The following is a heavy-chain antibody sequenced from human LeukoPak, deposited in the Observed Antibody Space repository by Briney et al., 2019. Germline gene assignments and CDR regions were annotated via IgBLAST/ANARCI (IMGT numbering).Heavy chain of an antibody. CDR2: FDPEDGET. Sequence: ASVKVSCKVSGYTLTELSMHWVRQAPGKGLEWMGGFDPEDGETIYAQKFQGRVTTTEDTSTDTAYMELSSLRSEDTAVYYCARDLSSSGQYYFDYWGQGTLVTVSS. D-gene: IGHD6-19*01. J-gene: IGHJ4*02. V-gene: IGHV1-24*01. CDR3: ARDLSSSGQYYFDY. CDR1: GYTLTELS.